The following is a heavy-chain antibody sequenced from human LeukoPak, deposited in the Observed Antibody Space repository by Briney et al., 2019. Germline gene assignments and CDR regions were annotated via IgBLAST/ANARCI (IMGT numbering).Heavy chain of an antibody. D-gene: IGHD6-13*01. J-gene: IGHJ3*01. CDR3: ARISSSNWYNERGAFDV. CDR2: VYYTGST. CDR1: GGSISSYY. V-gene: IGHV4-59*01. Sequence: PSETLSLTCTVSGGSISSYYWSWIRQPPGKGLEWIGFVYYTGSTNYSPSLKSRVTISVDTSKNQFSLKLRSVTAADTAVYYCARISSSNWYNERGAFDVWGQGTMVTVSS.